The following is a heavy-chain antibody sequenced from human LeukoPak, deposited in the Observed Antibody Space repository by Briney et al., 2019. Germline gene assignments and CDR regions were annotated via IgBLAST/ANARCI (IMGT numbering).Heavy chain of an antibody. J-gene: IGHJ4*02. CDR3: ARLWTTMFDY. CDR1: GGSISSYY. CDR2: ISYSGGT. V-gene: IGHV4-59*01. D-gene: IGHD3/OR15-3a*01. Sequence: PSETLSLTCSVSGGSISSYYWSWIRQPPGKVLEWIGYISYSGGTNYNPSLKSRLTISVDTSKNQFSLKLTSVTAADTAIYYCARLWTTMFDYWGQGILVTVSS.